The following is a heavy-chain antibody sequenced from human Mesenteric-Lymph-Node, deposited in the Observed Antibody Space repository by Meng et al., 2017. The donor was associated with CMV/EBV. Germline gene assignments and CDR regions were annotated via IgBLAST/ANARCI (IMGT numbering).Heavy chain of an antibody. D-gene: IGHD6-19*01. CDR2: ISSSSSYI. J-gene: IGHJ3*02. Sequence: GESLKISCAASGFTFSDYYMNWVRQAPGKGLEWVSSISSSSSYIYYADSVKGRFTISRDNAKNSLYLQMNSLRAEDTAVYYCASLSSGWYRGDAFDIWGQGTMVTVSS. V-gene: IGHV3-21*01. CDR3: ASLSSGWYRGDAFDI. CDR1: GFTFSDYY.